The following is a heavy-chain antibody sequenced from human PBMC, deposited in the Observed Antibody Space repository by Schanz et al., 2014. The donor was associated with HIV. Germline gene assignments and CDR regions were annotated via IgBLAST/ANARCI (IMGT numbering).Heavy chain of an antibody. CDR1: GYTFTRDY. V-gene: IGHV1-46*01. J-gene: IGHJ6*02. CDR2: INPSGVSI. Sequence: QVQLVQSGAEVKEPGASVKVSCKASGYTFTRDYIHWVRQAPGQGLEWMAIINPSGVSINTAQKFQGRLTMTRDTSTNTVYMELSSLRSEDTAVYYCARRVPLYYHAMDVWGQGTTVIVSS. CDR3: ARRVPLYYHAMDV.